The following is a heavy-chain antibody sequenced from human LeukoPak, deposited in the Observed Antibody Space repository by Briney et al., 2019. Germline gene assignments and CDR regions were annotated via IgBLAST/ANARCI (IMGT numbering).Heavy chain of an antibody. V-gene: IGHV4-34*01. CDR1: GGSFSGYY. CDR2: IYYSGST. D-gene: IGHD3-16*02. CDR3: ARTPYYDYVWGSYRRRGAFDI. Sequence: SETLSLTCAVYGGSFSGYYWSWIRQPPGKGLEWIGSIYYSGSTYYNPSLKSRVTISVDTSKNQFSLKLSSVTAADTAVYYCARTPYYDYVWGSYRRRGAFDIWGQGTMVTVSS. J-gene: IGHJ3*02.